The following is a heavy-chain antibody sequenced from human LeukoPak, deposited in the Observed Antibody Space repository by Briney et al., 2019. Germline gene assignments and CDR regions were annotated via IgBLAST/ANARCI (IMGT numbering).Heavy chain of an antibody. CDR3: ARGLGLDY. J-gene: IGHJ4*02. CDR1: GYTFTSYY. Sequence: AASVKVSCKASGYTFTSYYMHWVRQAPGQGLEWMGIINPSGGSTSYAQKFQGRVTMARDTSISTTYMELSRLTSDDTAVYYCARGLGLDYWGQGTLVTVSS. CDR2: INPSGGST. V-gene: IGHV1-46*01. D-gene: IGHD4-11*01.